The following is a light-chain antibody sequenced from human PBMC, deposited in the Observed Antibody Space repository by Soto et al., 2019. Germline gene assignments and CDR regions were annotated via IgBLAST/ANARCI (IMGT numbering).Light chain of an antibody. CDR2: AND. CDR1: SSNIGAGFD. V-gene: IGLV1-40*01. Sequence: QSVLTQPPPVSGAPGQRLTISCAGTSSNIGAGFDVHWYQQLPGTAPKLLIYANDDRPSGVPDRFSGSTSGTSASLAITGLQAEDAADYYCQSYDNSLLAYVFGGGTKLTVL. J-gene: IGLJ2*01. CDR3: QSYDNSLLAYV.